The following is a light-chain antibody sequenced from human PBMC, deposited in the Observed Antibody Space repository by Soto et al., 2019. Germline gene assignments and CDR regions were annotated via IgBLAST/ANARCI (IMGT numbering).Light chain of an antibody. J-gene: IGKJ1*01. Sequence: DIQMTQSPPTLSASVGDRVTITCRASESISSWLAWYQQKPGKAPKLLIYKASNLQSGVPSRFSGSGSGTEFTLTITDLQPDDFASYYCQQYDNLWTFGQGTKVDIK. CDR2: KAS. CDR3: QQYDNLWT. CDR1: ESISSW. V-gene: IGKV1-5*03.